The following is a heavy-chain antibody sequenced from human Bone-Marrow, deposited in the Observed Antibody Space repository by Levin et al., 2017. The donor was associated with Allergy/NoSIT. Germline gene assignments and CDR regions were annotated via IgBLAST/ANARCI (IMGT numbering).Heavy chain of an antibody. CDR3: AREWGSPSGLVNDYGDYDGGEDWFDP. J-gene: IGHJ5*02. D-gene: IGHD4-17*01. CDR1: GGTFSSYA. V-gene: IGHV1-69*13. Sequence: ASVKVSCKASGGTFSSYAISWVRQAPGQGLEWMGGIIPIFGTANYAQKFQGRVTITADESTSTAYMELSSLRSEDTAVYYCAREWGSPSGLVNDYGDYDGGEDWFDPWGQGTLVTVSS. CDR2: IIPIFGTA.